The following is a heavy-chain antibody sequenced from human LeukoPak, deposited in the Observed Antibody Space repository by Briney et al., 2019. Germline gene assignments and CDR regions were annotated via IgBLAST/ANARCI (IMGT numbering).Heavy chain of an antibody. J-gene: IGHJ4*02. V-gene: IGHV1-58*01. Sequence: SVKVSCKASGFTFTSSAVQWVRQARGQRPEWIGWIVVGSGNTNYAQKFQERVTITRDMSTSTAYMELSSLRSEDTAVYYCAADTLRYSSGWYNFDYWGQGTLVTVSS. CDR1: GFTFTSSA. CDR3: AADTLRYSSGWYNFDY. D-gene: IGHD6-19*01. CDR2: IVVGSGNT.